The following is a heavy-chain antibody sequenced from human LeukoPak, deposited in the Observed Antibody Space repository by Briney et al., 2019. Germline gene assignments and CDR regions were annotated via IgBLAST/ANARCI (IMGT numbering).Heavy chain of an antibody. CDR2: IKQDGSEK. Sequence: QPGGSLRLSCAASGFAFSVYWMSWVRQAPGKGLEWVANIKQDGSEKYYVDSVKGRFTISRDNARNSLYLQMNSLRAEDTAVYYCASLYDYGGNSDFDYWGQGTLVAVSS. J-gene: IGHJ4*02. CDR1: GFAFSVYW. D-gene: IGHD4-23*01. V-gene: IGHV3-7*01. CDR3: ASLYDYGGNSDFDY.